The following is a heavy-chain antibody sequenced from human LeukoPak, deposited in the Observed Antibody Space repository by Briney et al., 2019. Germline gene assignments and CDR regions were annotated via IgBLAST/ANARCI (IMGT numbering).Heavy chain of an antibody. D-gene: IGHD2-15*01. CDR1: GFAFSATW. J-gene: IGHJ4*02. CDR3: TTDLNHNSGG. Sequence: TGGSLRLSCAVSGFAFSATWMTWVRQAPGKGLECVANIKPDGSTRYYVDSVKGRFTVSRDNAKNSLYLQMNSLRVEDTGIYCCTTDLNHNSGGWCQGTLVTVSS. V-gene: IGHV3-7*01. CDR2: IKPDGSTR.